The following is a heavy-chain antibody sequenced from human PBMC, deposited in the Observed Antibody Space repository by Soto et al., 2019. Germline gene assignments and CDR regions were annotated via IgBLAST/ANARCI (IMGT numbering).Heavy chain of an antibody. CDR1: GYTFTSYD. D-gene: IGHD3-22*01. CDR2: ISAYTGNT. J-gene: IGHJ4*02. V-gene: IGHV1-18*04. CDR3: AKSFFYDSSGYPTLFDY. Sequence: QVPLVQSGAEVKKPGASVKVSCTASGYTFTSYDINWVRQAPGQGLEWMGWISAYTGNTNYAQKLQGRVTMTTDTSTSTAYMELRSLRSDDTAVYYCAKSFFYDSSGYPTLFDYWGQGTLVTVSS.